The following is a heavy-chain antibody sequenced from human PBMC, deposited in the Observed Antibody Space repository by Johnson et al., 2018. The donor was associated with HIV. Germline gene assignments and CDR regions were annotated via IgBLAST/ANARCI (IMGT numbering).Heavy chain of an antibody. CDR3: ARDPSYDMAHTDGFDI. CDR2: ISYDGSNK. CDR1: GFTFDDYG. V-gene: IGHV3-30*03. Sequence: VQLVESGGGVVRPGGSLRLSCAASGFTFDDYGMSWVRQAPGKGLEWVAIISYDGSNKYYADSVKGRFTISRDNSKDTLYLQMNSLRAEDTAVYYCARDPSYDMAHTDGFDIWGQGTMVTVSS. J-gene: IGHJ3*02. D-gene: IGHD3-22*01.